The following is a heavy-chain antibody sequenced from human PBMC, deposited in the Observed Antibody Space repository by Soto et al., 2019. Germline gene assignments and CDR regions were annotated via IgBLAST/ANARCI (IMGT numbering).Heavy chain of an antibody. V-gene: IGHV3-30-3*01. CDR3: ARDKGYFDWFPDAFDI. D-gene: IGHD3-9*01. CDR1: GFTFSSYA. J-gene: IGHJ3*02. Sequence: PGGSLRLSCAASGFTFSSYAMHWVRQAPGKGLEWVAVISYDGSNKYYADSVKGRFTISRDNSKNTLYLQMNSLRAEDTAVYYCARDKGYFDWFPDAFDIWGQGTMVTVSS. CDR2: ISYDGSNK.